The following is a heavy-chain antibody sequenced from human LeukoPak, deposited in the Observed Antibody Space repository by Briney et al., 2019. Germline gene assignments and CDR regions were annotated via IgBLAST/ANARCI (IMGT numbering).Heavy chain of an antibody. CDR2: IYYSGST. J-gene: IGHJ6*02. Sequence: SETLSLTCTVSGGSISSYYWSWIRQPPGKGLEWIGYIYYSGSTNYNPSLKSRVTISVDTSKNQFSLKLSSVTAADTAEYYCARGKDGGYFDGMDVWGQGTTVTGSS. V-gene: IGHV4-59*01. D-gene: IGHD3-16*01. CDR3: ARGKDGGYFDGMDV. CDR1: GGSISSYY.